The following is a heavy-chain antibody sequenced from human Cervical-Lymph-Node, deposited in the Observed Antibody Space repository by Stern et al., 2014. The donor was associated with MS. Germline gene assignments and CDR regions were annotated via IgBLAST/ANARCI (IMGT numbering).Heavy chain of an antibody. CDR1: GGTFSSYT. CDR3: ASPTYYYGSGSTDFDY. J-gene: IGHJ4*02. Sequence: QVQLVQSGAEVKKPGSSVKVSCKASGGTFSSYTIRWVRQAPGQGLEWMGRIIPILGIANYAQKFQGRVTITADKSTSTAYMELSSLRSEDTAVYYCASPTYYYGSGSTDFDYWGQGTLVTVSS. D-gene: IGHD3-10*01. V-gene: IGHV1-69*02. CDR2: IIPILGIA.